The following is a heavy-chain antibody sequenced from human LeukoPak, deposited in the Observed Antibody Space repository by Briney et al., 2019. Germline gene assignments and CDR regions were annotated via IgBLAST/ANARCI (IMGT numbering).Heavy chain of an antibody. D-gene: IGHD3-10*01. CDR1: GFVFTKYW. CDR2: IKQDGSEA. J-gene: IGHJ4*02. V-gene: IGHV3-7*04. CDR3: ARPFDDGSGRFNRPYDS. Sequence: GGSLRLSCTASGFVFTKYWMSWLRQAPGKGLEWVANIKQDGSEAHYVDSVKGRFTISRDNAKNSLSLQMNSLRVEDTAVYYCARPFDDGSGRFNRPYDSWGQGTPVTVSS.